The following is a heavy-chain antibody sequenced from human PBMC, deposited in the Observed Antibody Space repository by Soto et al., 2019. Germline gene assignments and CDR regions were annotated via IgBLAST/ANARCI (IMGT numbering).Heavy chain of an antibody. CDR3: ATLSYSSVWGRFDY. CDR2: INAGNGNT. Sequence: VSVKVSCKASGYTFTSYAMHWVRQAPGQRLEWMGWINAGNGNTKYSQKFQGRVTITRDTSASTAYMELSSLRSDDTAVYYCATLSYSSVWGRFDYWGQGTLVTAPQ. V-gene: IGHV1-3*01. CDR1: GYTFTSYA. D-gene: IGHD6-19*01. J-gene: IGHJ4*02.